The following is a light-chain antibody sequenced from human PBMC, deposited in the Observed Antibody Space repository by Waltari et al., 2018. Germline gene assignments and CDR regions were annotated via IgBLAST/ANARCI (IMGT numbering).Light chain of an antibody. CDR2: EVT. Sequence: QSALTQPPSASGSPGQSVTISCTGTSSDVGAYNYVSWYQQHPGKGPKPMSYEVTKRPPGVPDRFSGSKSGNTASLTVSGLQAEDEADYYCTSYAGSKNVFGTGTKVTVL. CDR3: TSYAGSKNV. V-gene: IGLV2-8*01. J-gene: IGLJ1*01. CDR1: SSDVGAYNY.